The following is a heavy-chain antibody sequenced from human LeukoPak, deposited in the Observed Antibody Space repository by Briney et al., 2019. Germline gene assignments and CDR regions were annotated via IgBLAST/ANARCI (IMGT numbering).Heavy chain of an antibody. CDR2: ISTSSSTI. CDR3: ARGRADYYFDY. Sequence: GGSLRLSCAASGFTFSSDSMNWVRQAPGKGLEWVSYISTSSSTIYYADSVKGRFTVSRDNAKNSLYLHMNSLRAEDTAVYYCARGRADYYFDYWGQGTLVTVSS. D-gene: IGHD2-21*02. CDR1: GFTFSSDS. J-gene: IGHJ4*02. V-gene: IGHV3-48*01.